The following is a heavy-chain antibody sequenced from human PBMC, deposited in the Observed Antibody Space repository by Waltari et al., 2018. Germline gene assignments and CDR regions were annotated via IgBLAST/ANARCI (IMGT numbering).Heavy chain of an antibody. Sequence: EVQLVESGGGLVQPGGSLRLSCAASGFTFSSYDMHWVRQATGKGLEWFSAIGTAGDTYYPGSVKGRFTISRENAKNSLYLQMNSLRAEDTAVYYCATDSRGSGDAFDIWGQGTMVTVSS. CDR2: IGTAGDT. V-gene: IGHV3-13*01. CDR3: ATDSRGSGDAFDI. D-gene: IGHD2-2*01. J-gene: IGHJ3*02. CDR1: GFTFSSYD.